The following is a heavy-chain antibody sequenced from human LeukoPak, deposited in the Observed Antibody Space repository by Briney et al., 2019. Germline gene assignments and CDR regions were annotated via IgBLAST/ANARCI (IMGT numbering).Heavy chain of an antibody. CDR3: ARVLLRFFDP. CDR2: IYYSGST. CDR1: GGSISSGGYY. V-gene: IGHV4-31*03. D-gene: IGHD3-3*01. J-gene: IGHJ5*02. Sequence: SETLSLTCTVSGGSISSGGYYWSWIRQHPGKGLEWIGYIYYSGSTYYNPSLKSRVTISVDTSKNQFSLKLSSVTAADTAVYYCARVLLRFFDPWGQGTLVTVSS.